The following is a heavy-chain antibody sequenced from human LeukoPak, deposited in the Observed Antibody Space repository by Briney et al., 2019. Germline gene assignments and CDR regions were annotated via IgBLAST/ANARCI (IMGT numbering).Heavy chain of an antibody. CDR1: GGSISSGSYY. V-gene: IGHV4-61*02. CDR3: ARVGYSPLGWSDP. D-gene: IGHD5-18*01. J-gene: IGHJ5*02. Sequence: SETLSLTCTVSGGSISSGSYYWSWIRQPAGKGLEWIGRIYTSGSTNYNPSLKSRVTISVDTSKNQFSLKLSSVTAADTAVYYCARVGYSPLGWSDPWGQGTLVTVSS. CDR2: IYTSGST.